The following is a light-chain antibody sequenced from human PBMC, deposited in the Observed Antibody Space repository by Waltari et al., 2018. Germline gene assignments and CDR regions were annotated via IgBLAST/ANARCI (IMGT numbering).Light chain of an antibody. CDR2: AAS. J-gene: IGKJ5*01. Sequence: EIVLTQSPATLSWSPGERATLACRASQNVSSYLAWYQPKPGQAPRLTHSAASTRATGIPAMFSGSGSGTDFTLTLSRLEPEDCAVYYCQQRSNWPITFGQGTRLEIK. V-gene: IGKV3-11*01. CDR3: QQRSNWPIT. CDR1: QNVSSY.